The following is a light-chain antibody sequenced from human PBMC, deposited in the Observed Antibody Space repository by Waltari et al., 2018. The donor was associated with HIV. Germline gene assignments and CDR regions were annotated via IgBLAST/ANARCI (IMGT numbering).Light chain of an antibody. CDR3: QPWGTGIQV. CDR1: SGHINYV. CDR2: LKCDRRH. J-gene: IGLJ2*01. Sequence: QVVLTQPPSASASLGASVKLTCTLSSGHINYVIAWHKQQPKKGPRFLMILKCDRRHSKGAGIPVRFSGSSSGAGRYLPRSSLQSADEGHYFCQPWGTGIQVFGGGTRLTVL. V-gene: IGLV4-69*01.